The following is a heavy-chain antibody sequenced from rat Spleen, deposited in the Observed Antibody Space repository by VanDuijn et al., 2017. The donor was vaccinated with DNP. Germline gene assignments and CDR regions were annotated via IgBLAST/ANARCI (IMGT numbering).Heavy chain of an antibody. CDR3: ARPDYYDGSYPHY. Sequence: EVQLVESGGGLVQPGRSLKLSRAASGFTFSDYYMAWVRQAPTKGLEWVAYISYDGGSTDYGDSVKGRFTISRDNAKSTLYLQMNSLRSEDMATYYCARPDYYDGSYPHYWGQGVMVTVSS. D-gene: IGHD1-12*02. V-gene: IGHV5-22*01. CDR2: ISYDGGST. CDR1: GFTFSDYY. J-gene: IGHJ2*01.